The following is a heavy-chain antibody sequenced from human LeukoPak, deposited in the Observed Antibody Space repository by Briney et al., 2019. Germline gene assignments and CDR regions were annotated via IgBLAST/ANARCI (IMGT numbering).Heavy chain of an antibody. CDR1: GVTFTAYS. Sequence: GGSLRLSCAASGVTFTAYSMNWVRQVPGKGLEWLSYISTSSTTIYYADSVKGRFTISRDNAKNSLYLQMNSLRAEDTAIYYCATRIDYWGQGTLVTVSS. CDR2: ISTSSTTI. J-gene: IGHJ4*02. CDR3: ATRIDY. V-gene: IGHV3-48*04.